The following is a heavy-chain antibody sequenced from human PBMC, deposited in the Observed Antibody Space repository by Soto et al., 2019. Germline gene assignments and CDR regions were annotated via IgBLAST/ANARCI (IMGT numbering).Heavy chain of an antibody. CDR2: VYYNGAT. J-gene: IGHJ4*02. V-gene: IGHV4-59*08. CDR1: GGSISNSY. D-gene: IGHD6-19*01. Sequence: QVQLQESGPGLVKPSETLSLTCTVSGGSISNSYCNWIRQPPGKGPEWIGYVYYNGATKYNPSLMSRVTVSLGTSRNQFSLKMNSVTAADTGVYYCAIGIGWQIDYWGQGTLVTVSS. CDR3: AIGIGWQIDY.